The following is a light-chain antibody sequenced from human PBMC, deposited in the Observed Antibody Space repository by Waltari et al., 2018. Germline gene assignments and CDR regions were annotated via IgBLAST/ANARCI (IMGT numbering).Light chain of an antibody. CDR1: QSVSSF. Sequence: EIVLTQSPATLSLSPGERATLSCRAGQSVSSFLAWFQQKPGQAPRLLIFDASKRATDIPARFSATGSGTDFTLTISSLEPEDFAVYYCQQRSNWPSLSFGGGTKVEIK. CDR2: DAS. J-gene: IGKJ4*01. CDR3: QQRSNWPSLS. V-gene: IGKV3-11*01.